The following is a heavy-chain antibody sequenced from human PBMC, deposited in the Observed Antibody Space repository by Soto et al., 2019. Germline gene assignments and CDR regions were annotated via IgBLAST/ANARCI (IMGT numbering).Heavy chain of an antibody. CDR2: IYQSGST. CDR1: GYSISIGNY. J-gene: IGHJ6*02. V-gene: IGHV4-38-2*02. CDR3: ARDLAP. Sequence: SETLSLTCPVSGYSISIGNYWGWIRQPPGKRLEWIGSIYQSGSTYYNPSLRSRATISVDTSKNQFSLKLSSVTAADTAVYYCARDLAPWGQGTTVTVSS.